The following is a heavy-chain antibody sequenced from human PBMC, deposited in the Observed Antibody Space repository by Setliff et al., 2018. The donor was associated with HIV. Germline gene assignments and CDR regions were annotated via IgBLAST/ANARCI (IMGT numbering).Heavy chain of an antibody. Sequence: LSLTCTLSGGSFGDYHWSWIRQPAGRGLEWIGRIFRSVTTDYKFSLKSRVTISIDTSRNQFSLRLTSVTAEDTAVYYCARDRHYSGLGSYGPWGPGTLVTVS. V-gene: IGHV4-4*07. J-gene: IGHJ5*02. D-gene: IGHD3-10*01. CDR3: ARDRHYSGLGSYGP. CDR1: GGSFGDYH. CDR2: IFRSVTT.